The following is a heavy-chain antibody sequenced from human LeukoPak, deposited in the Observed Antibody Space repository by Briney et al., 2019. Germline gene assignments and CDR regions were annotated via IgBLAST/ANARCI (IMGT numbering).Heavy chain of an antibody. J-gene: IGHJ4*02. CDR1: GGSISSGGYS. Sequence: SQTLSLTCAVSGGSISSGGYSWSWIRQPPGKGLEWIGYIYHSRSTYYNPSLKSRVTISVDRSKNQFSLKLSSVTAADTAVYYCARARAGIFDYWGQGTLVTVSS. CDR3: ARARAGIFDY. V-gene: IGHV4-30-2*01. D-gene: IGHD1-1*01. CDR2: IYHSRST.